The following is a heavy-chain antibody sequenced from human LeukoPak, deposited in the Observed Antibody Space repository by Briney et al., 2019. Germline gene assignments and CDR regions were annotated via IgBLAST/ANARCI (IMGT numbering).Heavy chain of an antibody. V-gene: IGHV3-11*01. CDR1: GFTFSDYY. CDR3: ARAGLQYYYYYMDV. CDR2: ISSSGSTI. D-gene: IGHD5-18*01. J-gene: IGHJ6*03. Sequence: GGSRRLSCAASGFTFSDYYMSWIRRAPGKGRGWFSYISSSGSTIYYADSVKGRFTISRDNAKNSLYLQMNSLRAEDTAVYYCARAGLQYYYYYMDVWGKGTTVTISS.